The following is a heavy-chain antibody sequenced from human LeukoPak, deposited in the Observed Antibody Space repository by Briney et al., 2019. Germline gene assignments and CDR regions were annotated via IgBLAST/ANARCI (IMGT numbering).Heavy chain of an antibody. Sequence: RGSLRLSCVGSGFTFSNYAMMWVRQTQGKRLEWVSAIRGSGTSTFYADSVKGRFTIFRDSFKNTVYLQMNNLRADDSAVYYCARDPNGDYIGAFDFQRWGLGTQVTVSS. J-gene: IGHJ1*01. V-gene: IGHV3-23*01. D-gene: IGHD4-17*01. CDR3: ARDPNGDYIGAFDFQR. CDR2: IRGSGTST. CDR1: GFTFSNYA.